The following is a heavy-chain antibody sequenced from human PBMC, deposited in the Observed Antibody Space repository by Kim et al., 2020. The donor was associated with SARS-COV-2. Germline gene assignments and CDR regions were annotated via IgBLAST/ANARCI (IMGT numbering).Heavy chain of an antibody. V-gene: IGHV4-34*01. CDR3: ARPITIFGVVTYESYYYHG. D-gene: IGHD3-3*01. CDR1: GGSFSGYY. CDR2: INHSGST. Sequence: SETLSLTCAVYGGSFSGYYWSWIRQPPGKGLEWIGEINHSGSTNYNPSLKGRVTISVDTSKNQFSLKVSSVTAADTAVYYCARPITIFGVVTYESYYYHG. J-gene: IGHJ6*01.